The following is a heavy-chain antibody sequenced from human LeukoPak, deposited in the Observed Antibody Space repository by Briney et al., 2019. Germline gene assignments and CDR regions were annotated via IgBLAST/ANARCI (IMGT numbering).Heavy chain of an antibody. D-gene: IGHD2-15*01. CDR3: ARGGMVVSLGLDY. CDR2: IIPIFGTA. J-gene: IGHJ4*02. CDR1: GGTFSSYA. V-gene: IGHV1-69*05. Sequence: LVKVSCKASGGTFSSYAISWVRQAPGQGLEWMGRIIPIFGTANYEQKFQGRVTITTDESTSTAYMELSSLRSEDTAVYYCARGGMVVSLGLDYWGQGTLVTVSS.